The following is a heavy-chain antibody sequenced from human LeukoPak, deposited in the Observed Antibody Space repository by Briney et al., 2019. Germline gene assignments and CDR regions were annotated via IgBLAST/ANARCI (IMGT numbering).Heavy chain of an antibody. CDR3: SRLGGGNP. CDR1: GYTFTSYD. V-gene: IGHV1-8*01. D-gene: IGHD3-16*01. Sequence: GASVKVSCKASGYTFTSYDINWVRQATGQGLEWMGWMNPNSGNTGYSQKFQGRVTMTRNTSISTPYIELLSLISEDTSVDYLSRLGGGNPWGQGTLVTVSS. CDR2: MNPNSGNT. J-gene: IGHJ5*02.